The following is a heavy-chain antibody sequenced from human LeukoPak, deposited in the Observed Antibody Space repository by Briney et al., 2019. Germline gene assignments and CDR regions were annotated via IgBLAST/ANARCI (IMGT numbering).Heavy chain of an antibody. CDR3: ARAPEDPDDNDYSRGYYYYGMDV. D-gene: IGHD4-11*01. CDR2: ISYDGSNK. V-gene: IGHV3-30-3*01. Sequence: GGSLRLSCAASGFTFSSYAMHWVRQAPGKGLEWVAVISYDGSNKYYADSVKGRFTISRDNSKNTLYLQMNSLRVEDTAVYYCARAPEDPDDNDYSRGYYYYGMDVWGQGTTVTVSS. J-gene: IGHJ6*02. CDR1: GFTFSSYA.